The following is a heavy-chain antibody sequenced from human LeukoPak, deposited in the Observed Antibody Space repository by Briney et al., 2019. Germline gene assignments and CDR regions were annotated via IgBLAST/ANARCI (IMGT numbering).Heavy chain of an antibody. V-gene: IGHV3-21*01. D-gene: IGHD3-10*01. CDR2: ISSSSSYI. J-gene: IGHJ4*02. CDR1: GFTFSSYS. CDR3: ARADGDYYGSGSYPSAYFDY. Sequence: GGSLRLSCAASGFTFSSYSMNWVRQAPGKGLEWVSSISSSSSYIYYADSVKGRFTISRDNAKNSLYLQMNSLRAEDTAVYYCARADGDYYGSGSYPSAYFDYWGQGTLVTVSS.